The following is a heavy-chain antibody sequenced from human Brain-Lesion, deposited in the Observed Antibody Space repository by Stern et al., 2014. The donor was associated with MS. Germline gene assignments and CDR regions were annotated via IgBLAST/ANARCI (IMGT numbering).Heavy chain of an antibody. CDR1: GGSISSGGYY. CDR3: ARGRVVPGFQYYATDV. V-gene: IGHV4-61*02. J-gene: IGHJ6*02. D-gene: IGHD2-2*01. CDR2: IFNSGST. Sequence: VQLVESGPGLVKPSQTLSLSCTVSGGSISSGGYYWSWIRQPAGKGLEWIGRIFNSGSTSYNPSPKRRVTISIITSTNPFPLRLNSMTAADTAVYYCARGRVVPGFQYYATDVWGQGTTVIVSS.